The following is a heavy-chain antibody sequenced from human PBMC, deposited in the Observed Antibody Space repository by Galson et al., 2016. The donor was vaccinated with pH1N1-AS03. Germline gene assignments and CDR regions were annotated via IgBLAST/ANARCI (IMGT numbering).Heavy chain of an antibody. D-gene: IGHD3-10*01. CDR2: ISGENGKT. CDR1: GYTFTSYG. J-gene: IGHJ4*02. CDR3: ARDLGGGIIKEAY. Sequence: SVKVSCKASGYTFTSYGISWVRQAPGQGLEWMGWISGENGKTNYAQKFQGRVTMTTGTSTSTAYMELRSLRSDDTAVFYCARDLGGGIIKEAYWGQGTLVTVSS. V-gene: IGHV1-18*04.